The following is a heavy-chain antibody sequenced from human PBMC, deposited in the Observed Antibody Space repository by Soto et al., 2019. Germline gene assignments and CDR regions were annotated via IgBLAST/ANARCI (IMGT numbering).Heavy chain of an antibody. CDR2: IIPIFGTA. CDR1: GGTFSSYA. J-gene: IGHJ4*02. D-gene: IGHD3-22*01. V-gene: IGHV1-69*13. Sequence: SVKVSCKASGGTFSSYAISWVRQTPGQGLEWMGGIIPIFGTANYAQKFQGRVTITADESTSTAYMELSSLRSEDTAVYYCARGRSGYYPYYFDYWGQGTLVTSPQ. CDR3: ARGRSGYYPYYFDY.